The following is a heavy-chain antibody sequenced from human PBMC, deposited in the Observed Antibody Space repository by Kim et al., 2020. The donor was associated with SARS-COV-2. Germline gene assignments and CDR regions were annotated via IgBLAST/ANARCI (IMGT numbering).Heavy chain of an antibody. CDR3: ANCGEQQWLGPLSY. CDR1: GFTFSSYG. J-gene: IGHJ4*02. CDR2: ISYDGSNK. D-gene: IGHD6-19*01. Sequence: GGSLRLSCAASGFTFSSYGMHWVRQAPGKGLEWVAVISYDGSNKYYADSVKGRFTISRDNSKNTLYLQMNSLRAEDTAVYYCANCGEQQWLGPLSYWGQG. V-gene: IGHV3-30*18.